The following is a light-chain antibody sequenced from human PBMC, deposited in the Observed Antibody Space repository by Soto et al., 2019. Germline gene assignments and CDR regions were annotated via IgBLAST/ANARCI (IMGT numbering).Light chain of an antibody. Sequence: EIVFTQSPGTLSLSPGERATLSCRASQSVASRNLAWYQQKSGQAPRLLIYGASSRAIHTPDRFSGSGSGTDFTLTISGLETEDFAVYYCQHFGNSLWTFGQGTKVDIK. J-gene: IGKJ1*01. CDR2: GAS. CDR3: QHFGNSLWT. CDR1: QSVASRN. V-gene: IGKV3-20*01.